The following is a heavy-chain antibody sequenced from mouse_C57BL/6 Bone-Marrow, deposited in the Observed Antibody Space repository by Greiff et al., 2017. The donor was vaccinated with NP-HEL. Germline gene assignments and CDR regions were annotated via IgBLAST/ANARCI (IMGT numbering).Heavy chain of an antibody. J-gene: IGHJ4*01. D-gene: IGHD2-1*01. CDR1: GFNIKDYY. V-gene: IGHV14-1*01. Sequence: VQLQQSGAELVRPGASVKLSCTASGFNIKDYYMHWVKQRPEQGLEWIGRIDPEDGDTEYAPKFQGKATMTADTSSNTAYLQLSSLTSEDTAVYYCTTYGNPGYAMDYWGQGTSVTVSS. CDR2: IDPEDGDT. CDR3: TTYGNPGYAMDY.